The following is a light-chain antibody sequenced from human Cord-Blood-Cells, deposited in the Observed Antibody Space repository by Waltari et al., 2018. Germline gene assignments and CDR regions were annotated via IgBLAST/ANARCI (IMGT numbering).Light chain of an antibody. J-gene: IGKJ2*03. Sequence: DIQMTQSLSSLSASVGDRVTLTCRASQSISSYLNWYQQKPGKAPKLLIYAASSLQSGVPSRFSGSGSGTDFTLTISSLQPEDFATYYCQQSYSTPYSFGQGTKLEIK. CDR1: QSISSY. V-gene: IGKV1-39*01. CDR3: QQSYSTPYS. CDR2: AAS.